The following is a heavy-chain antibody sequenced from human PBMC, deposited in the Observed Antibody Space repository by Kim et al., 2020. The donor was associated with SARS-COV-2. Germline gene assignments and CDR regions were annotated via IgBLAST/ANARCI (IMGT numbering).Heavy chain of an antibody. CDR3: ASHVGLSWFHR. D-gene: IGHD3-16*02. V-gene: IGHV4-39*01. J-gene: IGHJ4*02. Sequence: SETLSLTCTVSDGSISSSSYYWGWIRQPPGKGLEWIGSIYYSGSTYYNPSLKSRVTISVDTSKNQFSLKLSSVTAADTAVYYFASHVGLSWFHRWGQGTL. CDR2: IYYSGST. CDR1: DGSISSSSYY.